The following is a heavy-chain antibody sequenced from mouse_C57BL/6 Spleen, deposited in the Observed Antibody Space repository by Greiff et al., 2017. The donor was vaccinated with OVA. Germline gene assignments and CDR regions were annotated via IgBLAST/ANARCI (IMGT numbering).Heavy chain of an antibody. CDR2: ISSGGDYI. V-gene: IGHV5-9-1*02. J-gene: IGHJ4*01. Sequence: EVKLVESGKGLVKPGGSLKLSCAASGFTFSSYAMSWVRQTPEKRLEWVAYISSGGDYIYYADTVKGRFTIYRDNARNTLYLQMSRLKSEDTAMYYCTRDYGSSYYAMDYWGQGTSVTVSS. D-gene: IGHD1-1*01. CDR3: TRDYGSSYYAMDY. CDR1: GFTFSSYA.